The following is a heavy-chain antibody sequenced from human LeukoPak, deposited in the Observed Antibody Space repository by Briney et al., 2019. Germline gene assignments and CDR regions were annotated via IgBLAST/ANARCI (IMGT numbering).Heavy chain of an antibody. CDR2: IYHSGST. J-gene: IGHJ4*02. CDR1: GYSISSGYY. D-gene: IGHD6-19*01. V-gene: IGHV4-38-2*02. Sequence: SETLSLTCTVSGYSISSGYYWGWIRQPPGKGLEWIGSIYHSGSTYYNPSLKSRVTISVDTSKNQFSLKLSSVTAADTAVYYCARVLGYSSGWYAGTLDYWGQGTLVTVSS. CDR3: ARVLGYSSGWYAGTLDY.